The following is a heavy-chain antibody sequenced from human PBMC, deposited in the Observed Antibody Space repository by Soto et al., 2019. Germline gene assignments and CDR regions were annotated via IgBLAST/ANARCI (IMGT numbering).Heavy chain of an antibody. CDR2: VIPIFHTP. CDR1: GGTFSNFA. D-gene: IGHD3-10*01. CDR3: ASPDRVNFAFDI. Sequence: QVQLVQSGAEVKKPGSSVKVSCKASGGTFSNFAINWLRQAPGQGLEWMGGVIPIFHTPLYAQRFQGRVTITADTSTRTVYMERSSLRSEDTAVYYGASPDRVNFAFDICGQGTMVTVSS. V-gene: IGHV1-69*06. J-gene: IGHJ3*02.